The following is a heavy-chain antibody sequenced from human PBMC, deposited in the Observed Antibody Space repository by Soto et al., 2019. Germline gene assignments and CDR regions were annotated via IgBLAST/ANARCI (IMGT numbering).Heavy chain of an antibody. CDR2: MNPNSGNT. CDR3: ARGLAAAGTAFDP. CDR1: GYTFTSYD. Sequence: QVQLVQSGAEVKKPGASVKVSCKASGYTFTSYDINWVRQATGQGLEWMGWMNPNSGNTGYAQKFQGRVTMTRNTSISTADMELRRLRSEDTAVYYPARGLAAAGTAFDPWGQGRLVTVSS. D-gene: IGHD6-13*01. V-gene: IGHV1-8*01. J-gene: IGHJ5*02.